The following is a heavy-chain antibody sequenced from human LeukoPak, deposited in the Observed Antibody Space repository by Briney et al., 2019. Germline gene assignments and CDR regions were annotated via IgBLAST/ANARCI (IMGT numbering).Heavy chain of an antibody. CDR1: GFSVSNYY. J-gene: IGHJ5*02. V-gene: IGHV3-66*03. CDR3: ARDRAVTQDWVEFDP. CDR2: IRDSGET. D-gene: IGHD4-17*01. Sequence: PGGSLRLSCAGSGFSVSNYYMSWVRQAPGKGLEWVSLIRDSGETFYADSVKGRFTIPRDNSKNTMYLQMNRLRVEDTAVYFCARDRAVTQDWVEFDPWGQGTPVTVSS.